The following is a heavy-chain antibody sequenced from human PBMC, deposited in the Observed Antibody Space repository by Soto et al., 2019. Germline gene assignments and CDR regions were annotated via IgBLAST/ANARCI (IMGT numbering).Heavy chain of an antibody. CDR1: GGTFSSYA. V-gene: IGHV1-69*13. Sequence: GASVKVSCKASGGTFSSYAISWVRQAPGQGLEWMGGIIPIFGTANYAQKFQGRVTITADESTSTAYMELSSLRSEDTAAYYCARASISTVTTFSYYYYGMDVWGQGTTVTVSS. D-gene: IGHD4-4*01. CDR3: ARASISTVTTFSYYYYGMDV. CDR2: IIPIFGTA. J-gene: IGHJ6*02.